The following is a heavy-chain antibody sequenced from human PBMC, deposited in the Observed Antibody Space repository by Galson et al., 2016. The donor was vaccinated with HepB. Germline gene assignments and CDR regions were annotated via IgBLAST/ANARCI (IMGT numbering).Heavy chain of an antibody. J-gene: IGHJ6*02. CDR1: GFSLSTSGMC. CDR3: ARIRYYDFNMDV. V-gene: IGHV2-70*01. Sequence: PALVKPTQTLTLTCTLSGFSLSTSGMCVSWIRQPPGKALEWLGIIDWANDKYYNPSLKTRLTISMDTSKKHVVLTMTNMDPVDTATYFCARIRYYDFNMDVWGQGTTVTVSS. D-gene: IGHD3-3*01. CDR2: IDWANDK.